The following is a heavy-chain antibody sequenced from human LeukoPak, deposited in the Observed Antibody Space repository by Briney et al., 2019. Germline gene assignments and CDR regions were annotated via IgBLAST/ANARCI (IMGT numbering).Heavy chain of an antibody. V-gene: IGHV3-23*01. CDR2: ISGSGGST. Sequence: ETLSLTCAVYGGSFSGYYWSWVRQAPGKGLEWVSAISGSGGSTYYADSVKGRFTISRDNSKNTLYLQMNSLRAEDTAVYYCAKDRPDRQPLDYFDYWGQGTLVTVSS. J-gene: IGHJ4*02. D-gene: IGHD1-14*01. CDR1: GGSFSGYY. CDR3: AKDRPDRQPLDYFDY.